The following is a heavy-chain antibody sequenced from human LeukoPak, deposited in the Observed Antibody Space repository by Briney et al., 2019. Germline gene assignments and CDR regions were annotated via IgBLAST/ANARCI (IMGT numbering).Heavy chain of an antibody. D-gene: IGHD5-18*01. J-gene: IGHJ4*02. CDR3: ATAPTWILDY. CDR2: IIPIFGTA. Sequence: SVKVSCRASGGTFSSYAISWVRQAPGQGLEWMGGIIPIFGTANYAQKFQGRVTITTDESTSTAYMELSSLRSEGTAVYYCATAPTWILDYWGQGTLVTVSS. CDR1: GGTFSSYA. V-gene: IGHV1-69*05.